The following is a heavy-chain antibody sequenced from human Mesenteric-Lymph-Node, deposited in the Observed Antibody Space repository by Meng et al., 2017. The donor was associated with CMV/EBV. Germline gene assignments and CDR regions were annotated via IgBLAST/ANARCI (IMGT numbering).Heavy chain of an antibody. J-gene: IGHJ2*01. CDR3: ARGVIALARFWYFDL. CDR1: GYSFTDYY. D-gene: IGHD2/OR15-2a*01. Sequence: AGYSFTDYYIHWVRQAPGQGLEWMGRINPKGGGSNYAQQFHGRVTSTRDTSISTAYLELNSLRSDDTAVYYCARGVIALARFWYFDLWGRGTLVTVSS. CDR2: INPKGGGS. V-gene: IGHV1-2*06.